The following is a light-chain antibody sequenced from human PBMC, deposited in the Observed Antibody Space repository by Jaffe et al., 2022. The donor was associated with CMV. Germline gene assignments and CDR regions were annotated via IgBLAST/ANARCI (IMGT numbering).Light chain of an antibody. CDR2: DVS. CDR1: QSVSTS. CDR3: QQRSNWPLT. J-gene: IGKJ4*01. V-gene: IGKV3-11*01. Sequence: EIVLTQSPATLSLSPGERATVSCRASQSVSTSLAWYQQKPGQAPRLLIYDVSNRATDIPARFSGSGSGTDFTLTISSLEPEDFAVYYCQQRSNWPLTFGGGTKVEIK.